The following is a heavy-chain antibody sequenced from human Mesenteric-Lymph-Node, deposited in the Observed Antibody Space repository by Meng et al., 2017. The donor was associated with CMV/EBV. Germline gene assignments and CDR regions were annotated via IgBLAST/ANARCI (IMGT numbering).Heavy chain of an antibody. D-gene: IGHD3-3*01. CDR3: ATNDRKYYDFWSGYYYYYGMDV. V-gene: IGHV3-64*02. CDR1: GFTFNTNA. J-gene: IGHJ6*02. CDR2: ISSNGGST. Sequence: GESLKISCAASGFTFNTNAMDWVRQAPGKGLEHVSAISSNGGSTYYEDSVKDRINISRDNSKNTLYLQMNSLRAEDTAVYYCATNDRKYYDFWSGYYYYYGMDVWGQGTTVTVSS.